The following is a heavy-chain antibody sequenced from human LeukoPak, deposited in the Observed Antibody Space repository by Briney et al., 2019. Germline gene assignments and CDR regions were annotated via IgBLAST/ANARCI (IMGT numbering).Heavy chain of an antibody. V-gene: IGHV1-8*01. J-gene: IGHJ3*02. CDR1: GYNFTSYD. Sequence: ASVKGFCKASGYNFTSYDIKWVRQATGQGPEGMGWMNPNSGNTGYAQKFQGRVTMTRNTSISTAYMELSSLRSEDTAVYYCARGGDTDAFDIWGQGTMVTVSS. CDR2: MNPNSGNT. CDR3: ARGGDTDAFDI. D-gene: IGHD3-10*01.